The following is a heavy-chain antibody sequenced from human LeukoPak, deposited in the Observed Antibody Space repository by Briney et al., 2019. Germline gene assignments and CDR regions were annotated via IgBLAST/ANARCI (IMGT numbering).Heavy chain of an antibody. Sequence: ASVKVSCKASGYTFTSYDINWVRQATGQGLEWMGWMYPNSGNTGYAQKFQGRVTMTRNTSISTAYMELSSLRSEDTAVYYCARGPAIRYFDWLANWFDPWGQGTLVTVSS. J-gene: IGHJ5*02. CDR3: ARGPAIRYFDWLANWFDP. D-gene: IGHD3-9*01. V-gene: IGHV1-8*01. CDR2: MYPNSGNT. CDR1: GYTFTSYD.